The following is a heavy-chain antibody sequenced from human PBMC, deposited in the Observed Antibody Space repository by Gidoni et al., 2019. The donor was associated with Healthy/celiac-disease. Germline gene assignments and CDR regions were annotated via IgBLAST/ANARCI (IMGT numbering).Heavy chain of an antibody. CDR3: ARGGYTMVRGGYYYYGMDV. J-gene: IGHJ6*02. CDR2: VILTCGTA. D-gene: IGHD3-10*01. Sequence: QVQLVQSGAEVKKPGSSAKVSCKASGGTFSSYAISGVLQAAGQGLEWMGGVILTCGTANYAQKVQGRVANAADESTSTADRELSSLRSDDTAVYYWARGGYTMVRGGYYYYGMDVWGQGTTVTVSS. CDR1: GGTFSSYA. V-gene: IGHV1-69*01.